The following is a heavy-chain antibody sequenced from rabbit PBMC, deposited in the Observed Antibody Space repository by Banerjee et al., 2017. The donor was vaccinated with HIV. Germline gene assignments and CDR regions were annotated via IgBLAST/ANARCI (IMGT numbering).Heavy chain of an antibody. D-gene: IGHD4-1*01. CDR3: AGDPWSGWNL. J-gene: IGHJ4*01. V-gene: IGHV1S40*01. Sequence: QSLEESGGGLVKPGGTLTLTCKASGIDFSSDYYMCWVRQAPGKELEWIASIYTGSGSTYYASWAKGRFTISKTSSTTVTLQMTSLTAADTATYFCAGDPWSGWNLWGQGTLVT. CDR2: IYTGSGST. CDR1: GIDFSSDYY.